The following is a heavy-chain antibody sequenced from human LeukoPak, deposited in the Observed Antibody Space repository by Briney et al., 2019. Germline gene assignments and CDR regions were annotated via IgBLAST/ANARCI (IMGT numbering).Heavy chain of an antibody. Sequence: ASVKVSCKASGYTFTSYYMHWVRQAPGQGLEWMGIINPSGGSTSYAQKFQGRVTMTRDTSTSTVYMEVNSLRPEDTAVFYCAKGGGGSYLRFDYWGQGTLVTVSS. V-gene: IGHV1-46*01. CDR2: INPSGGST. CDR3: AKGGGGSYLRFDY. D-gene: IGHD1-26*01. CDR1: GYTFTSYY. J-gene: IGHJ4*02.